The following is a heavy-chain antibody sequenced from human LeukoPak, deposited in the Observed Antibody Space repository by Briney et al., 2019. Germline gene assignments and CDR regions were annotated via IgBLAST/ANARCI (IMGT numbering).Heavy chain of an antibody. V-gene: IGHV3-23*01. CDR1: GFTFSSYA. CDR3: ARDGPYYDFWSGYPYYFDY. J-gene: IGHJ4*02. D-gene: IGHD3-3*01. Sequence: GGSLRLSCAAPGFTFSSYAMSWVRQAPGKGLEWVSAISGSGGSTYYADSVKGRFTISRDNSKNTLYLQMNSLRAEDTAVYYCARDGPYYDFWSGYPYYFDYWGQGTLVTVSS. CDR2: ISGSGGST.